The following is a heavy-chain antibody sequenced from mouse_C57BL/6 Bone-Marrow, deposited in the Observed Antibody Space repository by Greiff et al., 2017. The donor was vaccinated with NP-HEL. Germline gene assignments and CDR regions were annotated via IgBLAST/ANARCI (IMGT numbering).Heavy chain of an antibody. CDR1: GYAFSSSW. V-gene: IGHV1-82*01. Sequence: VQLQQSGPELVKPGASVKISCKASGYAFSSSWMTWVKQRPGKGLEWIGRIYPGDGDTNYNGKFKGKATLTADNSSSTAYMQLSSLTSEDSAVYFCARREADWGKGTLVTVSA. CDR2: IYPGDGDT. CDR3: ARREAD. J-gene: IGHJ3*01.